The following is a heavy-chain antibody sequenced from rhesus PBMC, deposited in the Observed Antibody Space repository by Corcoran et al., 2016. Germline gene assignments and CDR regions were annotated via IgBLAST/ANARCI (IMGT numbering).Heavy chain of an antibody. D-gene: IGHD2-8*01. CDR3: AREWGFCSGGVCHFDY. CDR1: GGSISSNY. Sequence: QVQLQESGPGLVKPSETLSLTCAVSGGSISSNYWSWIRQPPGQGLEWIGRISGSGGSTDYNPAPKSRVTITTDTSKNQFSLQLSAVTAADTAVYYCAREWGFCSGGVCHFDYWGQGVLVTLSS. CDR2: ISGSGGST. J-gene: IGHJ4*01. V-gene: IGHV4-173*01.